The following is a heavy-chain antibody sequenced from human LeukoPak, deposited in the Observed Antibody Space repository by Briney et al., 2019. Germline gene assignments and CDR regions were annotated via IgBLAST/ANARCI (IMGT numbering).Heavy chain of an antibody. Sequence: GGSLRLSCAASGFTFSDYYMSWIRQAPGKGLEWVSYISSSGSTIYYADSVKGRFTISRDNAKNSLYLQMNSQRAEDTAVYYCARVEYSSSSFAFDIWGQGTMVTVSS. CDR2: ISSSGSTI. CDR1: GFTFSDYY. D-gene: IGHD6-6*01. J-gene: IGHJ3*02. CDR3: ARVEYSSSSFAFDI. V-gene: IGHV3-11*04.